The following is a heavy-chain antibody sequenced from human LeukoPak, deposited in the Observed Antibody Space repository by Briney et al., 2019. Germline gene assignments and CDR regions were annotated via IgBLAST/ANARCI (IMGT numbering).Heavy chain of an antibody. V-gene: IGHV3-23*01. CDR1: GFTFSSYA. CDR3: APQTDYYDSSGPT. J-gene: IGHJ4*02. Sequence: GGSLRLSCAASGFTFSSYAMSWVRQAPGKGLEWVSAISGSGGSTYYADSVKGRFTISRDNSKNTLYLQMNSLRGEDTAVYYCAPQTDYYDSSGPTGGQGTLVTVSS. D-gene: IGHD3-22*01. CDR2: ISGSGGST.